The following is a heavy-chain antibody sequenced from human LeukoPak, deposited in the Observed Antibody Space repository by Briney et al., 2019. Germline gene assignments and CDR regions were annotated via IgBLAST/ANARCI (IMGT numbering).Heavy chain of an antibody. CDR2: FNPKSGDK. D-gene: IGHD6-13*01. V-gene: IGHV1-2*02. Sequence: GASVKVSCKASGYMFTDYFMHWVRQAPGQGPEWMGWFNPKSGDKKYAQQFQGRVTMTRDTSINTAYMEMSGLTSDGTAVYYCARAQLLTAPAGTFADNWGQGTLVADSS. CDR3: ARAQLLTAPAGTFADN. J-gene: IGHJ4*02. CDR1: GYMFTDYF.